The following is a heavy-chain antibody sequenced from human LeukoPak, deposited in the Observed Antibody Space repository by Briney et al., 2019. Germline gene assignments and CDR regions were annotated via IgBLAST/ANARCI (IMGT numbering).Heavy chain of an antibody. CDR1: GFTFSSYE. V-gene: IGHV3-48*03. CDR2: ISSSGNTR. D-gene: IGHD3-10*01. CDR3: ARDVATAMVRGVSPDY. Sequence: PGGSLRLSCAASGFTFSSYEMNWVRQAPGKGLEWVSYISSSGNTRYYADSVKGRFTISRDNAKNSLYLQMNSLRAEDTAVYYCARDVATAMVRGVSPDYWGQGTLVTVSS. J-gene: IGHJ4*02.